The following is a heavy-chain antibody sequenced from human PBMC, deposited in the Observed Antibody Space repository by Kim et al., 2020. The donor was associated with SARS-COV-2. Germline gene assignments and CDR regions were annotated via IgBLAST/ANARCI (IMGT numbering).Heavy chain of an antibody. D-gene: IGHD3-22*01. V-gene: IGHV1-69*13. CDR1: GGTFSSYA. CDR2: IIPIFGTA. J-gene: IGHJ4*02. CDR3: ARSYYYDSSGYSRDYYFDY. Sequence: SVKVSCKASGGTFSSYAISWVRQAPGQGLEWMGGIIPIFGTANYAQKFQGRVTITADESTSTAYMELSSLRSEDTAVYYCARSYYYDSSGYSRDYYFDYWGQGTLVTVSS.